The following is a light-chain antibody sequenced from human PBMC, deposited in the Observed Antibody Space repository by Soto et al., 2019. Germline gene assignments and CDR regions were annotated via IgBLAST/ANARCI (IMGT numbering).Light chain of an antibody. CDR2: GNS. V-gene: IGLV1-40*01. CDR3: QSYASRLNGVV. CDR1: SSNIGAGYD. J-gene: IGLJ2*01. Sequence: QSVLTQPPSVSGAPGQRVTISCTGSSSNIGAGYDVHWYQQLPGTAPKLLIYGNSNRPSGVPDRFSGSKSGTSASLAITGLQAEDEADYYCQSYASRLNGVVFGGGTKLTVL.